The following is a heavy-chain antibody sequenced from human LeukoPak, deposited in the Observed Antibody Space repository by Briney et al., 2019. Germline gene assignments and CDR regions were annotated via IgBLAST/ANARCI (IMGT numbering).Heavy chain of an antibody. V-gene: IGHV3-23*01. D-gene: IGHD3-10*01. Sequence: GGSLRRSCAASGFTFSSYAMSWVRQAPGKGLEWVSAISGSGGSTYYADSVKGRFTISRDNSKNTLYLQMNSLRAEDTAVYYCAKNLGSGSYYNVDYYYYAMDVWGKGTTVTVSP. CDR1: GFTFSSYA. CDR2: ISGSGGST. J-gene: IGHJ6*04. CDR3: AKNLGSGSYYNVDYYYYAMDV.